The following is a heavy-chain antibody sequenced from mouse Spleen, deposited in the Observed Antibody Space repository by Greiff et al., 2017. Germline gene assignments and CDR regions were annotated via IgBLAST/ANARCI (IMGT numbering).Heavy chain of an antibody. V-gene: IGHV3-6*01. CDR2: ISYDGSN. J-gene: IGHJ2*01. D-gene: IGHD2-4*01. CDR1: GYSITSGYY. CDR3: ARGDYESY. Sequence: VQLKESGPGLVKPSQSLSLTCSVTGYSITSGYYWNWIRQFPGNKLEWMGYISYDGSNNYNPSLKNRISITRDTSKNQFFLKLNSVTTEDTATYYCARGDYESYWGQGTTLTVSS.